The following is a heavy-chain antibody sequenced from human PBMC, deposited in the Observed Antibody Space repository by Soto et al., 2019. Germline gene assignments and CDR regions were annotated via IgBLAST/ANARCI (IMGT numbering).Heavy chain of an antibody. Sequence: ASVKVSCKASGYTFTGYCMHWVRQAPGQGLEWMGWINPNSGGTNYAQKFQGWVTMTRDTSISTAYMELSRLRSDDTAVYYCARDARIAARPLDAFDIWGQGTMVTVAS. D-gene: IGHD6-6*01. CDR3: ARDARIAARPLDAFDI. CDR1: GYTFTGYC. CDR2: INPNSGGT. V-gene: IGHV1-2*04. J-gene: IGHJ3*02.